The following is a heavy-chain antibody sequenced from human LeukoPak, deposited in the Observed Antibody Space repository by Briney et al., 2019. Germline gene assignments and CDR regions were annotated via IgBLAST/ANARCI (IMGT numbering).Heavy chain of an antibody. CDR3: GKTAVGYSSGQKPAWPADY. D-gene: IGHD5-18*01. V-gene: IGHV3-23*01. CDR2: IFGSGGSP. J-gene: IGHJ4*02. Sequence: PGGSLRLSCEASGFTFGSHAMYWVRQAPGKGLEWVAGIFGSGGSPHYADSVKGRFTISRDNSRNTVYLQINSLRADDTAVYYCGKTAVGYSSGQKPAWPADYWGQGTLVTVSS. CDR1: GFTFGSHA.